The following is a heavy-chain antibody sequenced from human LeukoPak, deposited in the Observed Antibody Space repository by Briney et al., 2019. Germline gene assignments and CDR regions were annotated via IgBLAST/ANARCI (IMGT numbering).Heavy chain of an antibody. J-gene: IGHJ4*02. CDR3: AKSGGYGLIDY. CDR1: GASISGSGYY. CDR2: IYYSGST. Sequence: PSETLSLTCAVSGASISGSGYYWGWIRQPPGKGLEWIGNIYYSGSTYYNASLQSRVTISIDMSKNEFSLRLNSMTAADTAMYYCAKSGGYGLIDYWGQGTLVTVSS. V-gene: IGHV4-39*01. D-gene: IGHD1-26*01.